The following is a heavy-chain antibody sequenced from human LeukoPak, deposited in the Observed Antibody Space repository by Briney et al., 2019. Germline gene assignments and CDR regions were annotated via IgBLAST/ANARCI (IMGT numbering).Heavy chain of an antibody. V-gene: IGHV4-34*01. J-gene: IGHJ4*02. CDR3: ARGYTAPRRGPFDY. CDR2: INHSGST. CDR1: GGSFSGYY. D-gene: IGHD1-1*01. Sequence: SETLSLTCAVYGGSFSGYYWSWIRQPPGKGLEWIGEINHSGSTNYNPSLKSRVTISVDTSKNQFSLKLRSVTAADTAVYYCARGYTAPRRGPFDYWGQGTLVTVSS.